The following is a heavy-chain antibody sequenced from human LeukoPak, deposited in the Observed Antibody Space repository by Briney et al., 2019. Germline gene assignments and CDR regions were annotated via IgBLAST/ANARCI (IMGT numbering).Heavy chain of an antibody. V-gene: IGHV3-30-3*01. J-gene: IGHJ4*02. CDR1: GFTFSSYD. Sequence: PGGSLRLSCAASGFTFSSYDMNCVRQAPGKGLEWVAVISYDGNNKFYADSVKGRFTISRDNSKNALYLEMSSLRVEDTAVYYCGRGKRGDSSTFLYLDYWGQGTLVTVSS. CDR3: GRGKRGDSSTFLYLDY. CDR2: ISYDGNNK. D-gene: IGHD6-13*01.